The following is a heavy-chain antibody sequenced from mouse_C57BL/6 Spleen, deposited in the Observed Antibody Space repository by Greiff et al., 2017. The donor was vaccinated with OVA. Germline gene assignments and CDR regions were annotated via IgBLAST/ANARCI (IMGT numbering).Heavy chain of an antibody. CDR1: GFTFSSYG. V-gene: IGHV5-6*01. J-gene: IGHJ2*01. D-gene: IGHD2-5*01. CDR3: ARRAYYSNYDYFDY. CDR2: ISSGGSYT. Sequence: EVQGVESGGDLVKPGGSLKLSCAASGFTFSSYGMSWVRQTPDKRLEWVATISSGGSYTYYPDSVKGRFTISRDNAKNTLYLQMSSLKSEETAMYYCARRAYYSNYDYFDYWGKGTTLTVSS.